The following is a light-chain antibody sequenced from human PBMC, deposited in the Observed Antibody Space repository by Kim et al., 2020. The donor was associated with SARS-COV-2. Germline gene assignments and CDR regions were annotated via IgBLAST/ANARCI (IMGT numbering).Light chain of an antibody. V-gene: IGKV3-15*01. Sequence: SASPGATVTLSCRATERVSTSLAWYQQRPGQAPTPLIYGASTRATGIPARFTGSGSGSQFTLTIRGLQSEDFAVYHCHQYHTWPYSFGRGTKLEI. CDR1: ERVSTS. CDR2: GAS. J-gene: IGKJ2*03. CDR3: HQYHTWPYS.